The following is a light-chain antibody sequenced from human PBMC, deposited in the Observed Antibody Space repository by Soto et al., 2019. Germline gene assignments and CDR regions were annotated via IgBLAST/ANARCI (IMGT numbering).Light chain of an antibody. CDR3: QQYGRPWT. J-gene: IGKJ1*01. Sequence: ETVLTQSPGTLSLSPGERATLSCRASQSVWSSLLAWYQHKPGQTPRILIYGASSRATGIPDRFSGSGSGTDFTLTISRLEPEDFAVYYCQQYGRPWTFGQGTKVEIK. V-gene: IGKV3-20*01. CDR1: QSVWSSL. CDR2: GAS.